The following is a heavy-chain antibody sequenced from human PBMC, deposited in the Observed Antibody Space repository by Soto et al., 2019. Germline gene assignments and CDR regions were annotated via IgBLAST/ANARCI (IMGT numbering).Heavy chain of an antibody. Sequence: PGGSLRLSCAASGFSFSDYYMDCVRQAPGMGLEGVARRKNKLNSYTVEYAASLEGRFTISRYDSKNSVYLQMNSLKTEDTAVYFCARARRGYPPDEWGQGA. D-gene: IGHD3-22*01. CDR1: GFSFSDYY. CDR2: RKNKLNSYTV. J-gene: IGHJ4*02. CDR3: ARARRGYPPDE. V-gene: IGHV3-72*01.